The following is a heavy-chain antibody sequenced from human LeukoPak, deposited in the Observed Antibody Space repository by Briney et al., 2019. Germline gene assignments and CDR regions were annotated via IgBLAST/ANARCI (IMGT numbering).Heavy chain of an antibody. D-gene: IGHD2-2*01. J-gene: IGHJ4*02. CDR3: ASEYQLNFDY. CDR2: ISYDGSNK. Sequence: GRSLRLSCAASGFTFSSYAMHWVRQAPGKGLEWVAVISYDGSNKYYADSVKGRFTISRDNSKNTLYLQMNSLRAEDTAVYYCASEYQLNFDYWGQGTLVTVSS. V-gene: IGHV3-30-3*01. CDR1: GFTFSSYA.